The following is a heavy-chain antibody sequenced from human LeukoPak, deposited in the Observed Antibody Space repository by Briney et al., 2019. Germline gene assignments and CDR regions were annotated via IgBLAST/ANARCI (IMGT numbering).Heavy chain of an antibody. Sequence: GGSLRLSCAASGFTLSSYWMTWVRQAPGKGLEWVANINQDGSENHYADSVKGRFTISRDSAKNSLFLQMNSLRAEDTAVYYCARDRLVWSPYDMDVWGQGTTVTVSS. CDR3: ARDRLVWSPYDMDV. J-gene: IGHJ6*02. CDR1: GFTLSSYW. V-gene: IGHV3-7*05. D-gene: IGHD3-10*01. CDR2: INQDGSEN.